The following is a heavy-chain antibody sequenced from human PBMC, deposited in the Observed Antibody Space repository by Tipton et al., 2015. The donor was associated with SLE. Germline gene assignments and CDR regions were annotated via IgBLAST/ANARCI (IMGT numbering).Heavy chain of an antibody. Sequence: TLSLTCSVSGASISGSTSDWGWIRQSPGKGLEWIGSIHYSGRTNDNPSLKSRVTISVDTSKNQFSLKLTSVSAADTADYYCARGYYDMWTGYYSFDSWGQGILVTVSS. D-gene: IGHD3-9*01. CDR2: IHYSGRT. J-gene: IGHJ4*02. V-gene: IGHV4-39*07. CDR1: GASISGSTSD. CDR3: ARGYYDMWTGYYSFDS.